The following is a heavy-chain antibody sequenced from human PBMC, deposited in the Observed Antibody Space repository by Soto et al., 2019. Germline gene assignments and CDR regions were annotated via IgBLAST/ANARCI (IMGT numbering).Heavy chain of an antibody. J-gene: IGHJ6*02. CDR3: ARDTYSGHYYYYGMDV. Sequence: PGGSLRLSCAASGFTFSSYAMHWVRQAPGKGLEWVAVISYDGSNKYYADSVKGRFTISRDNSKNTLYLQMNSLRAEDTAVYYCARDTYSGHYYYYGMDVWGQGTTVTVSS. CDR1: GFTFSSYA. V-gene: IGHV3-30-3*01. CDR2: ISYDGSNK. D-gene: IGHD1-26*01.